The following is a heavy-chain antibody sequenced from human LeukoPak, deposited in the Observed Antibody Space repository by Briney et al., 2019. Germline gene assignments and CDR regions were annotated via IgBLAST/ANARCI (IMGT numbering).Heavy chain of an antibody. Sequence: GGSLRLSCAASGFTFSGYDMSWVRQAPGKGLEWVSYTSSSSSTIYYADSVKSRFTISRDNAKNSLYLQMNSLRAEDTAEYYCARAWETKQHYYYGMDVWGQGTTVTVSS. V-gene: IGHV3-48*04. CDR1: GFTFSGYD. J-gene: IGHJ6*02. CDR2: TSSSSSTI. CDR3: ARAWETKQHYYYGMDV. D-gene: IGHD1-26*01.